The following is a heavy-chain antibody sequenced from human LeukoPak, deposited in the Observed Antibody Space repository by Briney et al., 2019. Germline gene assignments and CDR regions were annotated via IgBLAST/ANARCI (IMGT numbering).Heavy chain of an antibody. CDR2: ISISGTTI. CDR1: GFTFSSYE. CDR3: ASESYGVMDY. V-gene: IGHV3-48*03. Sequence: GGSLRLSCAASGFTFSSYEMSWVRQAPGKGLECVSYISISGTTISYADSVKGRFTISRDNAKNSLYLQMNSLTGDDTAVYFCASESYGVMDYWGQGTLVTVSS. J-gene: IGHJ4*02. D-gene: IGHD4-17*01.